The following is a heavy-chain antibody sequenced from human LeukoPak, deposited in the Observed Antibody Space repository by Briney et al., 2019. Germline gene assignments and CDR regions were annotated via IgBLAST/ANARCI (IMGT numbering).Heavy chain of an antibody. V-gene: IGHV3-23*01. D-gene: IGHD3-10*01. J-gene: IGHJ5*02. CDR2: VSGSGGDT. CDR1: GFTFSSSA. CDR3: ARAVGFYDSGNYYNPNWFDP. Sequence: GGSLRLSCTASGFTFSSSAISWVRQAPGKGLEWVSAVSGSGGDTYYADSVKGRFTISRDNSKNTLYLQMNSLRAEDTAVYYCARAVGFYDSGNYYNPNWFDPWGQGTLVTVSS.